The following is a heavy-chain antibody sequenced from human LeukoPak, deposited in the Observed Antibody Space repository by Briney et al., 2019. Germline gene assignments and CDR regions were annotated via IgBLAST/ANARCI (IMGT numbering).Heavy chain of an antibody. Sequence: GESLRLSCAASGFPFSSYAMSWVRQAPGKGLEWVAAISNDGSNKFYADSVKGRFALSRDNPTSTVILQMNSLRAEDTAVYYCAKGGGSIGRSYYFDYWGQGTLVTVSS. CDR1: GFPFSSYA. CDR3: AKGGGSIGRSYYFDY. J-gene: IGHJ4*02. CDR2: ISNDGSNK. V-gene: IGHV3-30*18. D-gene: IGHD2-15*01.